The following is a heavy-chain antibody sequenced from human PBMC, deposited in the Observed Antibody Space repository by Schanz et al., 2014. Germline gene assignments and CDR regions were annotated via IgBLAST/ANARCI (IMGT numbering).Heavy chain of an antibody. CDR3: ARDQTGTTNWFDP. CDR1: GYTFTSYV. Sequence: QVQLVQSGAEVKKPGASVKVSCKASGYTFTSYVISWVRQAPGQGLEWMGCINPYSGATYYAQKFQGRVTLTSDASLTTVYMEVHSLTSDDTAVFFCARDQTGTTNWFDPWGQGTLVTVSS. J-gene: IGHJ5*02. D-gene: IGHD1-7*01. CDR2: INPYSGAT. V-gene: IGHV1-18*01.